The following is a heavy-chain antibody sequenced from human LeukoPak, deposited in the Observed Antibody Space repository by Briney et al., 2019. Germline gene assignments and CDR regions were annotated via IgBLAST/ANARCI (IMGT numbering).Heavy chain of an antibody. V-gene: IGHV1-2*02. CDR2: INPDSGFT. CDR1: GYKFTDDY. Sequence: ASVKISCKASGYKFTDDYMHWVRQAPGQGLEFMGWINPDSGFTNYAQKFKGRVTMTRDTSISTAYLEVRSLTSDDTAVYYCAPTAEAYTSWWKVWGQGTLVTVSS. J-gene: IGHJ4*02. CDR3: APTAEAYTSWWKV. D-gene: IGHD3-16*01.